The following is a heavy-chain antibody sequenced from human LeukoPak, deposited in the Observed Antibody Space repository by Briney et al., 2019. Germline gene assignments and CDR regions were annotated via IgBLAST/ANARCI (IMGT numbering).Heavy chain of an antibody. CDR3: ARGAKVPAAIEYYFDY. Sequence: SETLSLTCTVSGGSISSYYWSWIRQPAGKGLEWIGRIYTSGSTNYNPSLKSRVTMSVDTSKNQFSLKLSSVTAADTAVYYCARGAKVPAAIEYYFDYWGQRTLVTVSS. CDR1: GGSISSYY. J-gene: IGHJ4*02. CDR2: IYTSGST. V-gene: IGHV4-4*07. D-gene: IGHD2-2*01.